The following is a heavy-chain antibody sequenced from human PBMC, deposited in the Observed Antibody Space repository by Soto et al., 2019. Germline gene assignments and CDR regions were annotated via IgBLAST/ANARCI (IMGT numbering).Heavy chain of an antibody. Sequence: SETLSLTCTVSGGSISSYYWSWIRQPPGKGLECIGYIYYSGSTNYNPSLKSRVTISVDTSKNQFSLKLSSVTAADTAVYYCARTYSSGWYNWFDPWGQGTRVTVSS. D-gene: IGHD6-19*01. CDR2: IYYSGST. CDR3: ARTYSSGWYNWFDP. J-gene: IGHJ5*02. V-gene: IGHV4-59*01. CDR1: GGSISSYY.